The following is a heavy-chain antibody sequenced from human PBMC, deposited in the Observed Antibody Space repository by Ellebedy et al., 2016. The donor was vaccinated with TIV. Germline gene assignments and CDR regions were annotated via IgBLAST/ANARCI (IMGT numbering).Heavy chain of an antibody. CDR2: ISTSKVNT. D-gene: IGHD3-9*01. V-gene: IGHV1-18*04. CDR1: GYTFTSSG. Sequence: ASVKVSXKASGYTFTSSGISWVRQAPGQGLEWMGWISTSKVNTNYAPKFQGRLTMTTDTTTSAAYLELRSLKSDDTAVYYCARTRRFDILADWGQGTLVTVSS. CDR3: ARTRRFDILAD. J-gene: IGHJ4*02.